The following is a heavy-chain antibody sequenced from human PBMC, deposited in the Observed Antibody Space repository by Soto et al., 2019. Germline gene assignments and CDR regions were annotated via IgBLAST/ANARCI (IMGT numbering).Heavy chain of an antibody. CDR2: ISAYNGNT. CDR3: ARPYSRGWSDY. D-gene: IGHD6-19*01. Sequence: ASLKVACKASGYTFTSYGISWVLQAPGQGLEWMGWISAYNGNTNYAQKLQGRVTMTTDTSTSTAYMELRSLRSADTAVYYCARPYSRGWSDYWGQGTLVTVSS. V-gene: IGHV1-18*01. CDR1: GYTFTSYG. J-gene: IGHJ4*02.